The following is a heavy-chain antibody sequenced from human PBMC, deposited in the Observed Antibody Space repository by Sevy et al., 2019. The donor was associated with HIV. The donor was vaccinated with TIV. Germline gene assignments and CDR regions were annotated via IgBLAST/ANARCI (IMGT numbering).Heavy chain of an antibody. CDR2: ISGFGNT. J-gene: IGHJ3*01. CDR3: AKVLNPASESMMEVTVRSLKGFDV. D-gene: IGHD3-22*01. CDR1: GITFSSHA. Sequence: GGSLRLSCAASGITFSSHAMSWVRQAPGKGLEWVSSISGFGNTYYADSVRGRFTISRDNAKNTLYLQMNSLRADDTAVYYCAKVLNPASESMMEVTVRSLKGFDVWGQGTMVTVSS. V-gene: IGHV3-23*01.